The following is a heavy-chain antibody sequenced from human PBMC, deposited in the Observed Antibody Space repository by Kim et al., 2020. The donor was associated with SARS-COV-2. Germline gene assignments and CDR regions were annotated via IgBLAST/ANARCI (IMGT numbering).Heavy chain of an antibody. V-gene: IGHV3-23*01. D-gene: IGHD3-3*01. CDR1: GFTFSSYA. CDR3: AKDPRPKDFWSGYSMDY. Sequence: GGSLRLSCAASGFTFSSYAMSWVRQAPGKGLEWVSAISGSGGSTYYADSVKGRFTISRDNSKNTLYLQMNSLRAEDTAVYYCAKDPRPKDFWSGYSMDYWGQGTLVTVSS. J-gene: IGHJ4*02. CDR2: ISGSGGST.